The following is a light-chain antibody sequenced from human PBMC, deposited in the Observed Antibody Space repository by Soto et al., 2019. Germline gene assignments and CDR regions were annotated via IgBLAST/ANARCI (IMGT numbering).Light chain of an antibody. J-gene: IGKJ1*01. V-gene: IGKV3-15*01. CDR1: QSVNGY. CDR3: LQHHAWPWT. Sequence: EIVMTQSPGNLSVFSGESVTLSCRASQSVNGYLDWFQHKPGQAPRLVLKRIFIRSIGVPARFSGSGSETEFTLTITGLQSEDSGVYYCLQHHAWPWTFGQGTNVEIK. CDR2: RIF.